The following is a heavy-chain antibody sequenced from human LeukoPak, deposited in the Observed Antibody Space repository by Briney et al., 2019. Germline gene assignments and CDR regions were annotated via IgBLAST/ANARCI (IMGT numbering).Heavy chain of an antibody. J-gene: IGHJ6*02. V-gene: IGHV3-11*01. CDR3: ARVGTSGSPRYYYYGLDV. Sequence: GGSLRLSCAASGFTFSDHYMGWIRQAPGKGLQYVADIDGSDTTINYVDSVKGRFTISRNNAKNALFLQMSDLRAEDTAVYYCARVGTSGSPRYYYYGLDVWGRGTTVTVSS. CDR1: GFTFSDHY. CDR2: IDGSDTTI. D-gene: IGHD5-12*01.